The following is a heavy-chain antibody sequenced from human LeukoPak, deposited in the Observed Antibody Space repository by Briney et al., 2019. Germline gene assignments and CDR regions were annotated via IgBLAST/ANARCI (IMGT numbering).Heavy chain of an antibody. D-gene: IGHD2-15*01. Sequence: GGSLRLSCAASGFTFTTYAMHWVRQAPGKGLEWVAVIWYDGSNKYYGDSRFTISRDNSKSTLYLQMNSLRAEDTAVYYCARAHSVKRIYYYYGMDLWGQGTTVTVSS. CDR3: ARAHSVKRIYYYYGMDL. J-gene: IGHJ6*02. V-gene: IGHV3-33*08. CDR1: GFTFTTYA. CDR2: IWYDGSNK.